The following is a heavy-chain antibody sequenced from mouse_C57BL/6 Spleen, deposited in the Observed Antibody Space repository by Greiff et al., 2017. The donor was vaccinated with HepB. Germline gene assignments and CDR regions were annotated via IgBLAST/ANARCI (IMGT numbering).Heavy chain of an antibody. J-gene: IGHJ2*01. Sequence: QVQLQQPGAELVKPGASVKLSCKASGYTFTSYWMQWVKQRPGQGLEWIGEIDPSDSYTNYNQKFKGKATLTVDTSSSTAYMQLSSLTSEDSAVYYCARIYYYGSSPRYFDDWGQGTTLTVSS. CDR2: IDPSDSYT. V-gene: IGHV1-50*01. CDR1: GYTFTSYW. D-gene: IGHD1-1*01. CDR3: ARIYYYGSSPRYFDD.